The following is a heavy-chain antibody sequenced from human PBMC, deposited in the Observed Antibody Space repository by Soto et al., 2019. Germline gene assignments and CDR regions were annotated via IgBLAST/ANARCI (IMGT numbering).Heavy chain of an antibody. Sequence: GGSLRLSCIASGFTFGDYAMTWVRQAPGKGLEWVGFIRSKAYGGTTEYAASVKGRFTISRDDSKSIAYLQMNSLKTEDTAVYYCSREGRVTMVRGVMRYWGHGTLVTVSS. J-gene: IGHJ4*01. CDR1: GFTFGDYA. V-gene: IGHV3-49*04. CDR2: IRSKAYGGTT. CDR3: SREGRVTMVRGVMRY. D-gene: IGHD3-10*01.